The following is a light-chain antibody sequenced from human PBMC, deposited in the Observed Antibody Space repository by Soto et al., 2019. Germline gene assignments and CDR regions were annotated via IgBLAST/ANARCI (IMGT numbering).Light chain of an antibody. CDR1: QSVSNNY. CDR2: GAS. J-gene: IGKJ1*01. V-gene: IGKV3-20*01. CDR3: QQYGSSGT. Sequence: EIVFTQAPGTLSLSPGERATLSCRASQSVSNNYLAWYQQKPGQAPWLLIYGASNRATGIPDRFSGSGSGTDFTLTISRLEPEDFAVYYCQQYGSSGTLGQGTKVDIK.